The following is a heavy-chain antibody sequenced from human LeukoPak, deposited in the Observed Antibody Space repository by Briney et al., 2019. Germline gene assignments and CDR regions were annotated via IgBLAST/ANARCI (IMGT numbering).Heavy chain of an antibody. V-gene: IGHV5-51*01. J-gene: IGHJ6*03. Sequence: GESLKISCKGSGYSFANYWIGWVRQMPGKGLEWMGIIYPGDSHTRYGPSFQGQVTISSDKSISTAYLQWSSLKASDTAMYYCARLSDDSSRYMDVWGKGTTVTVSS. CDR1: GYSFANYW. D-gene: IGHD6-6*01. CDR2: IYPGDSHT. CDR3: ARLSDDSSRYMDV.